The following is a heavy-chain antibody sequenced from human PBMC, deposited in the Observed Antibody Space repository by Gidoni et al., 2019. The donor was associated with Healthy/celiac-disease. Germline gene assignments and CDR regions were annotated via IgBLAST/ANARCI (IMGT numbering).Heavy chain of an antibody. V-gene: IGHV1-69*02. CDR2: IIPILGIA. Sequence: QVQLVQSGAEVKKPGSSVKVSCKASGGTFSSYTISWVRQAPGQGLEWMGRIIPILGIANYAQKFQGRVTITADKSTSTAYMELSSLRSEDTAVYYCARGTYYDILTGYSVWYYFDYWGQGTLVTVSS. CDR3: ARGTYYDILTGYSVWYYFDY. J-gene: IGHJ4*02. CDR1: GGTFSSYT. D-gene: IGHD3-9*01.